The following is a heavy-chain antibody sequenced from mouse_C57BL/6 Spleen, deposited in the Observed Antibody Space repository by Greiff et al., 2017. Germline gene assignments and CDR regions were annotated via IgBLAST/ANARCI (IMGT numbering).Heavy chain of an antibody. CDR3: ARGGYGSSSSAMDY. J-gene: IGHJ4*01. CDR1: GYAFTNYL. V-gene: IGHV1-54*01. CDR2: INPGSGGT. Sequence: VKLMESGAELVRPGTSVKVSCKASGYAFTNYLIEWVKQRPGQGLEWIGVINPGSGGTNYNEKFKGKATLSADKSSSTAYMQLSSLTSEDSAVYFCARGGYGSSSSAMDYWGQGTSVTVSS. D-gene: IGHD1-1*01.